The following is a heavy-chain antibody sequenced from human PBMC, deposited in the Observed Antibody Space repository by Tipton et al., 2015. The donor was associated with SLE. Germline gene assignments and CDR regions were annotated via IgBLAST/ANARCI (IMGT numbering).Heavy chain of an antibody. CDR3: ARDSSGWYVPLDY. CDR1: GFTFSSYA. Sequence: GSLRLSCAASGFTFSSYAMSWVRQAPGKGLEWVSAISGSGGSTYYADSVKGRFTISRDNSKNTLYLQMNSLRAEDTAVYYCARDSSGWYVPLDYWGQGTLVTVSS. V-gene: IGHV3-23*01. CDR2: ISGSGGST. D-gene: IGHD6-19*01. J-gene: IGHJ4*02.